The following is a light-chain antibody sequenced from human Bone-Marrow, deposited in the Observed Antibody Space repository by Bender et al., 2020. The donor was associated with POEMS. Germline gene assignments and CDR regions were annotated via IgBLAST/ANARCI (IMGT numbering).Light chain of an antibody. V-gene: IGLV2-14*01. CDR1: SSDVGYYNY. CDR2: DVS. Sequence: QSALTQPAFVSGSPGQSITISCTGTSSDVGYYNYVSWYQQHPGKAPKLLIYDVSDRPSGVSNRFSGSKSGNTASLTISGLQAQDEADYYCSSYTSTNTVIFGGGTKLTVL. CDR3: SSYTSTNTVI. J-gene: IGLJ2*01.